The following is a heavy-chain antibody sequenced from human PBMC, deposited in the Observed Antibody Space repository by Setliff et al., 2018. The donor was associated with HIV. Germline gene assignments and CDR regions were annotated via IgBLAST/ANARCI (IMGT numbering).Heavy chain of an antibody. Sequence: NPSETLSLTCDVSGFSMSNFYYWGWIRQPPGKGLEWFGSVYHRGETYYKPSLKGRVTISIDSSKSQISLNVTSVTAADTAVYYCTRRDVSPLWFGQFDYWGQGILVTVSS. J-gene: IGHJ4*02. D-gene: IGHD3-10*01. CDR2: VYHRGET. CDR3: TRRDVSPLWFGQFDY. CDR1: GFSMSNFYY. V-gene: IGHV4-38-2*01.